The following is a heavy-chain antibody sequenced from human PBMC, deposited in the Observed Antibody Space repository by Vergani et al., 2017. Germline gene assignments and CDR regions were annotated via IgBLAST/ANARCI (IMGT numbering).Heavy chain of an antibody. Sequence: QVQLQESGPGLVKPSETLSLTCTVSGGSISSYYWSWIRQPAGKGLEWIGRIYTSGSTNYNPSLKSRVTMSVDTSKNQFSLKLSSVTAADTAAYYCAIDRHDFWRAYMDVWGKGTTVTVSS. D-gene: IGHD3-3*01. CDR1: GGSISSYY. J-gene: IGHJ6*03. CDR2: IYTSGST. V-gene: IGHV4-4*07. CDR3: AIDRHDFWRAYMDV.